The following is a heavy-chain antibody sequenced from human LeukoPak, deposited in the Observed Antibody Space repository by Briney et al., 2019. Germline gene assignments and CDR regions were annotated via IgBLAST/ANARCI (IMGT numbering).Heavy chain of an antibody. CDR1: GFTVSNNY. V-gene: IGHV3-30-3*01. J-gene: IGHJ4*02. D-gene: IGHD3-22*01. CDR2: ISYDGSNE. CDR3: ARVLNYYDSSGYYFSY. Sequence: PGGSLRLSCAASGFTVSNNYMSWVRQAPGKGLEWVAVISYDGSNEYYADSVKGRFTISRDNSKNTLYLQMNSLRVEDMAVYYCARVLNYYDSSGYYFSYWGQGTLVTVSS.